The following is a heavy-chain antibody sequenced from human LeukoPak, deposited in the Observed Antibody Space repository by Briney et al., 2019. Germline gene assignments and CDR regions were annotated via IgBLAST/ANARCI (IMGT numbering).Heavy chain of an antibody. CDR1: GFTVSSNY. CDR3: AKANWVSNADAVW. CDR2: IYSGGST. J-gene: IGHJ4*02. D-gene: IGHD1-1*01. Sequence: GGSLRLSCAASGFTVSSNYMSWVRQAPGKGLEWVSVIYSGGSTYYADSVKGRFTLSRDDSRNTVYLQLNNLRVEDTAIYYCAKANWVSNADAVWWGQGTQVTVSS. V-gene: IGHV3-53*01.